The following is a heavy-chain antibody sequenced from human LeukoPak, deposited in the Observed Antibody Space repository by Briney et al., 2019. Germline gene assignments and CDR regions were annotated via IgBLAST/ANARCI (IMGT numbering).Heavy chain of an antibody. D-gene: IGHD5-18*01. J-gene: IGHJ4*02. CDR2: ISSSSSTI. V-gene: IGHV3-48*01. CDR1: GFTFSSYS. CDR3: ARDLGYSYEYYFDY. Sequence: TGGSLRFSCAASGFTFSSYSMNWVRQAPGKGLEWVSYISSSSSTIYYADSVKGRFTISRDNAKNSLYLQMNSLRAEDTAVYYCARDLGYSYEYYFDYWGQGTLVTVSS.